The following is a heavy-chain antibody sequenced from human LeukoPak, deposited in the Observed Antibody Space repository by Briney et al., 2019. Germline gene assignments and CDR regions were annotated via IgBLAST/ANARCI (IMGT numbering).Heavy chain of an antibody. V-gene: IGHV3-7*01. D-gene: IGHD2-15*01. CDR1: GFTFSTYW. CDR2: IKVDGSEK. Sequence: PGGSLRLSCAASGFTFSTYWMTWVRQAPGKGLEWVANIKVDGSEKYYVDSVKGRFTISRDNAKNSLYLQMNTLRAEDTAVYYCTRDTGCSGGTCYSFYDSWGQGTLVTVSS. J-gene: IGHJ4*02. CDR3: TRDTGCSGGTCYSFYDS.